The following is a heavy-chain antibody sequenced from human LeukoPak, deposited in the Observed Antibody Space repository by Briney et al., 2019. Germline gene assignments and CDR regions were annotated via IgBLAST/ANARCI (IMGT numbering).Heavy chain of an antibody. CDR2: IIPIFGTA. J-gene: IGHJ6*03. Sequence: SVKVSCKASGGTFSSYAISWVRQAPGQGLEWMGGIIPIFGTANYAQKFQGRVTITADKSTSTAYMELSSLRSEDTAVYYCARDRTTMVRGVAGHYMDVWGKGTTVTISS. CDR1: GGTFSSYA. V-gene: IGHV1-69*06. CDR3: ARDRTTMVRGVAGHYMDV. D-gene: IGHD3-10*01.